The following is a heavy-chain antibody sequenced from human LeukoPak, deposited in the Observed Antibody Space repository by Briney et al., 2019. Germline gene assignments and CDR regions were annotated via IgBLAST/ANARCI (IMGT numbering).Heavy chain of an antibody. Sequence: SETLSLTCTVSGGSIGSGGNYWTWIRQHPGKGLEWIGYISYNGNTHYNPSLRSRIAISIDTSKNQFFLKLTSVTAADTAVYYCARDARYYYDTSGYYFDSWGQGTPVSVSS. V-gene: IGHV4-31*03. CDR3: ARDARYYYDTSGYYFDS. CDR1: GGSIGSGGNY. J-gene: IGHJ4*02. CDR2: ISYNGNT. D-gene: IGHD3-22*01.